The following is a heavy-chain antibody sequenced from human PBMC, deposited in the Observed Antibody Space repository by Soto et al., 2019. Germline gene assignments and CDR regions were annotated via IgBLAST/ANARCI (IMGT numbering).Heavy chain of an antibody. CDR1: GDSITSGGYY. CDR3: ARKQTGYFSRIDY. J-gene: IGHJ4*02. Sequence: SETLSLTCTVTGDSITSGGYYWSWIRQHPGKGLEWLGYIYGSGGSGSTLYIPSLKSRITLSVDTSKTQFSLNLSSVTVADTAVYFCARKQTGYFSRIDYWAREPWSPSPQ. V-gene: IGHV4-31*03. CDR2: IYGSGGSGST. D-gene: IGHD2-15*01.